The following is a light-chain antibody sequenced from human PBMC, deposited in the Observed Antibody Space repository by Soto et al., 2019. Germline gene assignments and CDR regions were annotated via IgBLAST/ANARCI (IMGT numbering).Light chain of an antibody. CDR1: QSVSSSY. Sequence: EIVLTQSPGTLSLSPGERATLSCRASQSVSSSYLAWYQQKPGQAPRLLIYGASSRANGIPDRFSCSGSGTDFTLTISRLEPEDFAVYYCQQYGSSPLTFGGGTKVDIK. V-gene: IGKV3-20*01. CDR2: GAS. CDR3: QQYGSSPLT. J-gene: IGKJ4*01.